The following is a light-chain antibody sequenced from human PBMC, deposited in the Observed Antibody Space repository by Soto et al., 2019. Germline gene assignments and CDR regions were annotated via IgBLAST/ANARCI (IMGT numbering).Light chain of an antibody. V-gene: IGLV2-14*03. CDR1: SSDVGGYNY. CDR2: DVS. Sequence: QSALTQPASVSGSPGQSITISCTGTSSDVGGYNYVSWYQQHPGKVLRLMIYDVSNRPSGVSDRFSGSQSGNTASLTISGLQTDDEADYYCSSFTRSDTHVFGSGTKFTV. J-gene: IGLJ1*01. CDR3: SSFTRSDTHV.